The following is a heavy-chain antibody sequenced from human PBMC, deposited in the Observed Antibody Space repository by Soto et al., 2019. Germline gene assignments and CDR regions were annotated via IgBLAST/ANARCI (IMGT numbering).Heavy chain of an antibody. J-gene: IGHJ5*02. CDR1: GGSISSSDYY. CDR2: INFSGNT. CDR3: ARQRDMYDWLDP. D-gene: IGHD2-8*01. Sequence: SETLSLTCAVSGGSISSSDYYWAWIRQPPGKGLEWIGMINFSGNTDYNPSLKSRVTQSVDASKNQFSLRLSSVTAADTAVYYCARQRDMYDWLDPWGQGTLVTVS. V-gene: IGHV4-39*01.